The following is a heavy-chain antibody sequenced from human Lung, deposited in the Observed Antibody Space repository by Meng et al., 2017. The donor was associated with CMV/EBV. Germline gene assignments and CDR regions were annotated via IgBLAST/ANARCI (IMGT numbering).Heavy chain of an antibody. V-gene: IGHV4-39*01. Sequence: SXTXSLXCTVSRGSISSDVHYWGWIRQPPGKGLEWIGNIFHSGSAYYNPSLKSRVSISVDTSKNQFSLKLSSVTAADTAMYYCARQGTAAAVTRSRTCEYGXQGTXVTVSS. CDR3: ARQGTAAAVTRSRTCEY. CDR2: IFHSGSA. J-gene: IGHJ4*02. CDR1: RGSISSDVHY. D-gene: IGHD6-13*01.